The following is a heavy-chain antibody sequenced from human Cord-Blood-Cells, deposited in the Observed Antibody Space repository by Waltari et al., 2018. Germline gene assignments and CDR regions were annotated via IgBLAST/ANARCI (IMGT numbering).Heavy chain of an antibody. J-gene: IGHJ4*02. CDR2: ISYDGSNK. D-gene: IGHD3-10*01. V-gene: IGHV3-30*18. CDR3: AKSEGGSGSYWSIDY. CDR1: GFTFSSYG. Sequence: QVQLVESGGGVVQPGRSLRLSCAASGFTFSSYGMHWVRQAPGKGLEWVAVISYDGSNKYYAYSVKGRFTISRDNSKNTLYLQMNSLRAEDTAVYYCAKSEGGSGSYWSIDYWGQGTLVTVSS.